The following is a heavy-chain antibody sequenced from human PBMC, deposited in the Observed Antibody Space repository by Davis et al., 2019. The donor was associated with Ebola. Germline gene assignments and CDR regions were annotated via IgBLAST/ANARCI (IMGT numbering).Heavy chain of an antibody. CDR3: ARGIYNSD. J-gene: IGHJ4*02. CDR1: GASITSYF. V-gene: IGHV4-59*01. Sequence: PSETLSLTCSVSGASITSYFWTWLRQPPGKGLQWIGYVHYNGTSNSNPSLKSRVTISVDTSKNQFSLRLTSVTAADTAVYFCARGIYNSDWGQGSLVTVSS. CDR2: VHYNGTS. D-gene: IGHD6-19*01.